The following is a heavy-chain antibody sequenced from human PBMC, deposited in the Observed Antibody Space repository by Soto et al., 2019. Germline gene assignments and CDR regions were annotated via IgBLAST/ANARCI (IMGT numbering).Heavy chain of an antibody. CDR1: GYTFTSYD. J-gene: IGHJ4*02. V-gene: IGHV1-8*01. CDR3: APLPTGIATAGSQDI. D-gene: IGHD6-13*01. Sequence: GASVEVSGSASGYTFTSYDINCLRQATGQGLEWMGWMNPNRGNTGYAQKFQGRVTMTRNTSTSTAYMELSSLRSEDTAVYFCAPLPTGIATAGSQDIWGQGTLVTVSS. CDR2: MNPNRGNT.